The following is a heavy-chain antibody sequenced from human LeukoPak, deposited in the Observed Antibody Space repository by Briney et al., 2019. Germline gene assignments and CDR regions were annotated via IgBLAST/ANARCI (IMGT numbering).Heavy chain of an antibody. Sequence: ASVKLCCKAAGSTFTSYGISRGGQAPGPGRGGRGGISTYNSNTHYAQKLQGRVTITTDTSTSKAYMDLRSLRCDATAAYYCSRPIVAGAFASGGQGRTVTVPS. CDR2: ISTYNSNT. D-gene: IGHD6-25*01. J-gene: IGHJ3*02. CDR1: GSTFTSYG. CDR3: SRPIVAGAFAS. V-gene: IGHV1-18*01.